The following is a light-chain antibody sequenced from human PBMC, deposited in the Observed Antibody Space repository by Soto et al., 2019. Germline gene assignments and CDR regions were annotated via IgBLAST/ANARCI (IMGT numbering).Light chain of an antibody. CDR3: SSYANTSTRV. CDR1: SGDIGGYNF. V-gene: IGLV2-14*01. J-gene: IGLJ3*02. Sequence: QSALTQPASVSGSPGQSITISCTGTSGDIGGYNFVSWYQHHPGKVPKLLIYDVSNRPSGVSNRFSGSKAANTASLTLSGLQPEDEADYYCSSYANTSTRVFGGGTKLTVL. CDR2: DVS.